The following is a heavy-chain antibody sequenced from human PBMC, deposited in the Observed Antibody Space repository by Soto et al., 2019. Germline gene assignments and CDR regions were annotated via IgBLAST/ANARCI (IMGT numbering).Heavy chain of an antibody. Sequence: GGSLRLSCAASGFTVSSKYMSWVRQAPGKGLEWISVIWSAGLIYYADSVRGRFTISRDISKNILYLEMTSLRADDTAVYYCAREAPMDVWGQGTTVTVSS. J-gene: IGHJ6*02. V-gene: IGHV3-53*01. CDR3: AREAPMDV. CDR2: IWSAGLI. CDR1: GFTVSSKY.